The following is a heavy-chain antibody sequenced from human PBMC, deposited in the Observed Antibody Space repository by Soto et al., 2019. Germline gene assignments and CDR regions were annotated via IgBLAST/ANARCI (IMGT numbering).Heavy chain of an antibody. Sequence: QVQLQQWGAGLLKPSETLSLNCAVTGGSLSGYYWSWIRQPPGKGLEWIGEVKDGGHTNYSPSLSGRVTISSDPSNNQFSLRLNSGTAADTGVYYCARGPEGVVATRWDQGSLVTVSS. D-gene: IGHD5-12*01. CDR2: VKDGGHT. J-gene: IGHJ4*02. CDR3: ARGPEGVVATR. CDR1: GGSLSGYY. V-gene: IGHV4-34*01.